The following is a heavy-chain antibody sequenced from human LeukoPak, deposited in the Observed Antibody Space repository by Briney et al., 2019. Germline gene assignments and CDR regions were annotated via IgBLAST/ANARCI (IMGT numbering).Heavy chain of an antibody. Sequence: GSLRLSCAASGFTVSSNYMSWVRQAPGKGLEWVSVIYSGGSTYYADSVKGRFTISRDNSKNTLYLQMNSLRAEDTAVYYCASLAVAGEIDYWGQGTLVTVSS. V-gene: IGHV3-53*01. CDR2: IYSGGST. J-gene: IGHJ4*02. D-gene: IGHD6-19*01. CDR3: ASLAVAGEIDY. CDR1: GFTVSSNY.